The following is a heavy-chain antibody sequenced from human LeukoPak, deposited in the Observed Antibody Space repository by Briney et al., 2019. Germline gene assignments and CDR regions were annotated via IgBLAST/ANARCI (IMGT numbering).Heavy chain of an antibody. D-gene: IGHD1-26*01. Sequence: ASVKVSCKVSGYTLTELSMHWVRQAPGKGLEWMGGSDPEDGETIYAQKFQGRVTMTEDTSTDTAYMELSSLRSEDTAVYYCATGGRIVGAYFDYWGQGTLVTVSS. CDR2: SDPEDGET. V-gene: IGHV1-24*01. CDR3: ATGGRIVGAYFDY. CDR1: GYTLTELS. J-gene: IGHJ4*02.